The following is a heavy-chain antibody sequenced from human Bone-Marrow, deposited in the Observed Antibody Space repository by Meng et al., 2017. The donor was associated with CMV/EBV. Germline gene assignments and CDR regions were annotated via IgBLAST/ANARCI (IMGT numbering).Heavy chain of an antibody. CDR3: ARAPKGGSFDY. CDR2: INHSGST. J-gene: IGHJ4*02. Sequence: SETLSLTCAVYGGSFSGYYWSWIRQPPGKGLEWIGEINHSGSTNYNPSLKSRVTISVDTSKHQFSLKLSSVTAADTAVYYCARAPKGGSFDYWGQGTLVTVSS. V-gene: IGHV4-34*01. CDR1: GGSFSGYY. D-gene: IGHD3-16*01.